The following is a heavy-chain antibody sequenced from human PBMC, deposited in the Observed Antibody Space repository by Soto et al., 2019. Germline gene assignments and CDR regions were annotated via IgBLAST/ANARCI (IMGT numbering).Heavy chain of an antibody. CDR2: IYYSGST. V-gene: IGHV4-39*02. CDR1: GGSISSSSYY. CDR3: ARESSGDGYSQIGY. J-gene: IGHJ4*02. Sequence: PSETLSLTCTVSGGSISSSSYYWGWIRQPPGKGLEWIGSIYYSGSTYYNPSLKSRVTISVDTSKNQFSLKLSSVTAADTAVYYCARESSGDGYSQIGYWGQGTLVTVSS. D-gene: IGHD5-18*01.